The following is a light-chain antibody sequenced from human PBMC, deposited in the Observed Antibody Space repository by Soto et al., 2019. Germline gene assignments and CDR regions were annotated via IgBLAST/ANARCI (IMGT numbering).Light chain of an antibody. J-gene: IGLJ1*01. Sequence: LTQPPSVSGSPGQSVTISCTGTSTDFVSYNRVSWYQQPPGTAPKLIIYEASNRPSGVPDRFSGSKSGNTASLTISGLQAADEADYYCSLYTSENTYVCGTGTRSPS. CDR1: STDFVSYNR. CDR2: EAS. V-gene: IGLV2-18*01. CDR3: SLYTSENTYV.